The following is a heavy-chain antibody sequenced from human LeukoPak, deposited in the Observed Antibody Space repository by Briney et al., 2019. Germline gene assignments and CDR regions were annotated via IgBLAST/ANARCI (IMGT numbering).Heavy chain of an antibody. CDR3: ATTGIKTYYYDSSGYPSPYFDY. J-gene: IGHJ4*02. Sequence: GGSLRLSCAASGFTFSSYAMSWVRQAPGKGLEWVSAISGSGGSTYYADSVKGRLTISRDNSKNTLYLQMNSLRAEDTAVYYCATTGIKTYYYDSSGYPSPYFDYWGQGTLVTVSS. V-gene: IGHV3-23*01. D-gene: IGHD3-22*01. CDR1: GFTFSSYA. CDR2: ISGSGGST.